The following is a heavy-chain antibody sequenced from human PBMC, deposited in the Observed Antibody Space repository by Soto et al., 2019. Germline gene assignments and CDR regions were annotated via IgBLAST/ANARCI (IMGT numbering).Heavy chain of an antibody. J-gene: IGHJ5*02. CDR3: AKGADPILSSSPRGWFDP. V-gene: IGHV3-9*01. CDR2: ISWNSGSI. Sequence: PGGSLRLSCAASGFTFDDYAMHWVRQAPGKGLEWVSGISWNSGSIGYADSVKGRFTISRDNAKNSLYLQMNSLRAEDTALYYCAKGADPILSSSPRGWFDPWGQGTLVTVSS. CDR1: GFTFDDYA. D-gene: IGHD2-15*01.